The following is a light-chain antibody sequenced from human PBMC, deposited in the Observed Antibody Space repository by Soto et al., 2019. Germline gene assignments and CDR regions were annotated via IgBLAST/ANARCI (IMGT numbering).Light chain of an antibody. Sequence: PSTLSGSVGDRVTINCRASQTISSWLAWYQQKPGKAPKLLIYKASTLKSGVPSRFAGSGSGTDFTLTISRLQPDDFATYYCQHYNSFSRTFGQGANVDVK. CDR1: QTISSW. J-gene: IGKJ1*01. CDR2: KAS. V-gene: IGKV1-5*03. CDR3: QHYNSFSRT.